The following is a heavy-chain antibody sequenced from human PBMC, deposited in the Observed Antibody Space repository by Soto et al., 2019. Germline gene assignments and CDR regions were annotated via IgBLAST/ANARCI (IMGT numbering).Heavy chain of an antibody. CDR3: VKGSWGLIAARSYYFDY. CDR1: GFTFSSYA. J-gene: IGHJ4*02. CDR2: ISSNGGST. Sequence: EVQLVESGGGLVQPGGSLRLSCSASGFTFSSYAMHWVRQAPGKGLEYVSAISSNGGSTYYADSVKGRFTISRDNSKKTLYLQMSSLRAEDTAVYYCVKGSWGLIAARSYYFDYWGQGTLVTVSS. V-gene: IGHV3-64D*06. D-gene: IGHD6-6*01.